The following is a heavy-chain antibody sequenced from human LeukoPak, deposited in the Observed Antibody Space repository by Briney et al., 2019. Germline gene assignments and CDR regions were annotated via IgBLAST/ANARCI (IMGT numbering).Heavy chain of an antibody. Sequence: PSETLSLTCTVSGGSISSYYWSWIRQPPGKGLEWIGYIYYSGSTNYNPSLKSRVTISVDTSKDQFSLKLSSVTVADTAVYYCVRRGVLWFGELSYYYFDLWGRGTLVAVSS. CDR3: VRRGVLWFGELSYYYFDL. V-gene: IGHV4-59*01. J-gene: IGHJ2*01. D-gene: IGHD3-10*01. CDR1: GGSISSYY. CDR2: IYYSGST.